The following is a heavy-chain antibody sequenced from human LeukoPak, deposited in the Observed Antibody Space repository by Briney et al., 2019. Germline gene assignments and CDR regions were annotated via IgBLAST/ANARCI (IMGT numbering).Heavy chain of an antibody. V-gene: IGHV1-2*06. J-gene: IGHJ4*02. CDR2: INPNNGGT. CDR3: TKYYDSSGYYPGFYY. Sequence: ASVKVSCKASGYTFTGYYIHWVRQAPGQGLEWMGRINPNNGGTNYAQKFQGRVTMTTDTSTSTAYMELRSLRSDDTAVYYCTKYYDSSGYYPGFYYWGQGTLVTVSS. D-gene: IGHD3-22*01. CDR1: GYTFTGYY.